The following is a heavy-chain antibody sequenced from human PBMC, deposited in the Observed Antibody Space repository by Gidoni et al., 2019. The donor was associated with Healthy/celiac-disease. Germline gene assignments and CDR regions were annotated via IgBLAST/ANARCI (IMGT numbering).Heavy chain of an antibody. CDR2: ISCSGGST. D-gene: IGHD3-16*02. Sequence: EVQLLESGGGLVQPGGSLRLSCAASGFTFSSYAMSWVRQAPGKGLEWVSAISCSGGSTYYADSVKGRFTISRDNSKNTLYLQMNSLRAEDTAVYYCAKDRADYVWGSYRHFDYWGQGTLVTVSS. V-gene: IGHV3-23*01. J-gene: IGHJ4*02. CDR1: GFTFSSYA. CDR3: AKDRADYVWGSYRHFDY.